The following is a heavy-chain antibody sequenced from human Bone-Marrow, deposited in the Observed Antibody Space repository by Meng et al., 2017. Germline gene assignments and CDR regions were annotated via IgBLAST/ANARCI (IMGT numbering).Heavy chain of an antibody. D-gene: IGHD3-10*01. CDR3: ARAKVRGVIITTFDY. J-gene: IGHJ4*02. V-gene: IGHV3-30*04. CDR2: ISYDGSNK. CDR1: GFTFSSYA. Sequence: GESLKISCAASGFTFSSYAMHWVRQAPGKGLEWVAVISYDGSNKYYADSVKGRFTISRDNSKNTLYLQMNSLRAEDTAVYYYARAKVRGVIITTFDYWGQGTLVTVSS.